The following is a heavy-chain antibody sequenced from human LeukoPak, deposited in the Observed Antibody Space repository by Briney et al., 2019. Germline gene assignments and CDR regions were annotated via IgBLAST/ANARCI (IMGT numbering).Heavy chain of an antibody. CDR2: INHSGST. CDR1: GGSFSGYY. D-gene: IGHD1-26*01. CDR3: ARDPGGSYSDY. J-gene: IGHJ4*02. Sequence: TSETLSLTCAVYGGSFSGYYWSWLRQPPGKGLEWIGEINHSGSTNYNPSLKSRVTISVDTSKNQFSLKLSSVTAADTAVYYCARDPGGSYSDYWGQGTLVTVSS. V-gene: IGHV4-34*01.